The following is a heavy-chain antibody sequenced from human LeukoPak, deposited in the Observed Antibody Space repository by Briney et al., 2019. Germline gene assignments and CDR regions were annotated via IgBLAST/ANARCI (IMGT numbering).Heavy chain of an antibody. J-gene: IGHJ4*02. CDR3: ARDLDLGGFDY. V-gene: IGHV3-21*01. Sequence: GGSLRLSCAASGFTFRSYSMNWVRQAPGKGLEWVSSISSSGDYKYYADSVKGRFTISRDNAKNSLYLQMNSLRAEDTAVYYCARDLDLGGFDYWGQGTLVTVSS. CDR1: GFTFRSYS. CDR2: ISSSGDYK. D-gene: IGHD1-26*01.